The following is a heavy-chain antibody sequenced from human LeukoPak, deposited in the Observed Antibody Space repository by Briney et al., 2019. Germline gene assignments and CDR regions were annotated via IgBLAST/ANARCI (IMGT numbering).Heavy chain of an antibody. CDR1: GFAFSTYV. CDR2: IGTSGGTT. CDR3: AKRLGGSGFDY. J-gene: IGHJ4*02. V-gene: IGHV3-23*01. Sequence: GGSLRLSCAASGFAFSTYVMSWVRQAPGKGLDWASAIGTSGGTTYYADSVKGRFTISRDNSKDTLYLQMNSLRAEDTAVYYCAKRLGGSGFDYWGQGTLVTVSS. D-gene: IGHD3-16*01.